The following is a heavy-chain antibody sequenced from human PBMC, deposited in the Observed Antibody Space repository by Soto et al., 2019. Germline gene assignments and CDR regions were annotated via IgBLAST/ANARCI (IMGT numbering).Heavy chain of an antibody. CDR3: AKGLSGFTISY. CDR2: ISSSSSYI. D-gene: IGHD3-10*01. V-gene: IGHV3-21*01. CDR1: GFTFSSYT. Sequence: GGSLRLSCAASGFTFSSYTMNWVRQAPGKGLEWVSSISSSSSYIYYADSVKGRFTISRDNAKNSLYLQMNSLGAEDTAVYYCAKGLSGFTISYWGQGTLVTVSS. J-gene: IGHJ4*02.